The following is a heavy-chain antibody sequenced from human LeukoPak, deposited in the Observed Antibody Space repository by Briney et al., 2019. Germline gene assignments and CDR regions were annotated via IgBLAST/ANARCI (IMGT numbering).Heavy chain of an antibody. V-gene: IGHV1-69*13. CDR1: GGTFSSYA. CDR2: IIPIFGTA. Sequence: GASVKVSCKASGGTFSSYAISWVRQAPGQGLEWMGGIIPIFGTANYAQKFQGRVTITADESTSTAYMELSSLRSADTAVYYCARDNDFWSSASQYYYYGMDVWGQGTTVTVSS. CDR3: ARDNDFWSSASQYYYYGMDV. D-gene: IGHD3-3*01. J-gene: IGHJ6*02.